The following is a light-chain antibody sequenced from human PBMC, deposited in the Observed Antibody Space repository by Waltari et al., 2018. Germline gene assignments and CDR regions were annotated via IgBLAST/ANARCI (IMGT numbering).Light chain of an antibody. J-gene: IGLJ2*01. V-gene: IGLV2-14*01. CDR1: SGDIGGSDF. Sequence: QSALTQPASVSASPRQSITISCTGTSGDIGGSDFFSWYQHHPGSAPKVLIFDVNHRPSGISDRFSGSKSGNTASLTISGLQPEDDADYYCRSPSTENLVLFGGGTKVTVL. CDR2: DVN. CDR3: RSPSTENLVL.